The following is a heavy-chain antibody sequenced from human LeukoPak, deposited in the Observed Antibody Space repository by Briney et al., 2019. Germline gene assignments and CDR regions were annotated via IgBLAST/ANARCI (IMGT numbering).Heavy chain of an antibody. J-gene: IGHJ4*02. CDR2: IRNKANSYTT. CDR3: ARARYSANYYSDY. CDR1: GVTFSDHY. V-gene: IGHV3-72*01. Sequence: PGGSLRLSCAASGVTFSDHYMDWVRQAPGKGLEWVGRIRNKANSYTTEYAASVKGRFTISRDDSKNSLYLQMSSLKTEDTALYYCARARYSANYYSDYWGQGTLVTVSS. D-gene: IGHD1-26*01.